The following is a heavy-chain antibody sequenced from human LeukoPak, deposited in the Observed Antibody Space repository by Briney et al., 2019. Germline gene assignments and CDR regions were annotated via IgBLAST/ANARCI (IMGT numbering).Heavy chain of an antibody. V-gene: IGHV3-23*01. J-gene: IGHJ1*01. CDR2: ISGSGGST. CDR1: GFTFSSYA. D-gene: IGHD6-19*01. Sequence: GGSLRLSCAASGFTFSSYAMSWVRQAPGKGLAWVSAISGSGGSTYYADSVKGRFTISRDNSKKTLYLQMNRLRAEDTAVYYCAKVVYSSGWYGYFQHWGQGTLVTVSS. CDR3: AKVVYSSGWYGYFQH.